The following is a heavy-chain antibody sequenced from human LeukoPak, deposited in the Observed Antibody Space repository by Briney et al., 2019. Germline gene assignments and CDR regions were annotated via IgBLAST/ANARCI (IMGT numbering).Heavy chain of an antibody. J-gene: IGHJ3*02. CDR3: ASTPITIFGVGRAFDI. CDR2: IYTSGST. D-gene: IGHD3-3*01. V-gene: IGHV4-61*02. CDR1: GVSISSGSYY. Sequence: SETLSLTCTVSGVSISSGSYYWSWIRQPAGKGLEWIGRIYTSGSTNYNPSLKSRVTISVDTSKNQFSLKLSSVTAADTAVYYCASTPITIFGVGRAFDIWGQGTMVTVSS.